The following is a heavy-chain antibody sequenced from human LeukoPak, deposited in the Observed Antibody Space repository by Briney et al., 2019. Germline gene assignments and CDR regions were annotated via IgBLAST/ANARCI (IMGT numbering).Heavy chain of an antibody. CDR2: ISGSGGST. CDR1: GFTFSSYA. Sequence: GGSLRLSCAASGFTFSSYAMSWVRQAPGKGLEWVSAISGSGGSTYYADSVKGRFTISRDNAKNSLYLQMNSLRAEDTAVYYCARTYYYDNSAVFGYWGQGTLVTVSS. D-gene: IGHD3-22*01. J-gene: IGHJ4*02. CDR3: ARTYYYDNSAVFGY. V-gene: IGHV3-23*01.